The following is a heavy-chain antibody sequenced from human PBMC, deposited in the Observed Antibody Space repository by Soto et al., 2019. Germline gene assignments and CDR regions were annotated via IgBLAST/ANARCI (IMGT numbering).Heavy chain of an antibody. CDR1: GFTFRNYA. V-gene: IGHV3-23*01. CDR3: ARDYYYDSSGYYAGFDY. J-gene: IGHJ4*02. CDR2: INGGGIST. Sequence: PGGSLRLSCAASGFTFRNYAMSWVRQTPEKGLEWVSAINGGGISTYYADSVKGRFTISRDQSKNTIYLQMDSLRVEDTAVYYYARDYYYDSSGYYAGFDYWGQGTLVTVSS. D-gene: IGHD3-22*01.